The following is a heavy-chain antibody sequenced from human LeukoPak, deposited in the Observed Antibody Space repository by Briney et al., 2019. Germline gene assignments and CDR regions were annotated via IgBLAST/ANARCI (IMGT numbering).Heavy chain of an antibody. CDR1: GGTFSSYA. V-gene: IGHV1-69*04. D-gene: IGHD2-2*01. Sequence: SVKVSCKASGGTFSSYAISWVRQAPGQGLEWMGRIIPILGIANYAQKFQGRVTITADKSTSTAYMELSSLRSEDTAVYYCADCSSTSCYASYYYGMDVWCQGTTVTVSS. CDR2: IIPILGIA. CDR3: ADCSSTSCYASYYYGMDV. J-gene: IGHJ6*02.